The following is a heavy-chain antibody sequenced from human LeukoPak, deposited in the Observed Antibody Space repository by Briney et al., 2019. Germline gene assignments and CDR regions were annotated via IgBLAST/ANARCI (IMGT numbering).Heavy chain of an antibody. D-gene: IGHD1-26*01. Sequence: ASVRVSCKSSGYTFTGYYIHWVRQAPGQGLEWMGWINPDSGGTNSTQMFQDRVTMTRDTSISTAYMELSRLRSDDTAVYYCARELFYTSGSKSNRVDYWGQGTLVTVSS. CDR3: ARELFYTSGSKSNRVDY. V-gene: IGHV1-2*02. CDR2: INPDSGGT. CDR1: GYTFTGYY. J-gene: IGHJ4*02.